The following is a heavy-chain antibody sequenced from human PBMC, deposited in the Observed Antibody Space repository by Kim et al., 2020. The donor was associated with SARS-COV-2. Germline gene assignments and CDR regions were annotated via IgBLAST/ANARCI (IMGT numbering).Heavy chain of an antibody. D-gene: IGHD3-16*01. Sequence: DSVKGRSTISRDNTKNTLYLQMNILRAKDTAVYYCAKDLGGYERVGAFDIWGQGTMVTVSS. CDR3: AKDLGGYERVGAFDI. V-gene: IGHV3-23*01. J-gene: IGHJ3*02.